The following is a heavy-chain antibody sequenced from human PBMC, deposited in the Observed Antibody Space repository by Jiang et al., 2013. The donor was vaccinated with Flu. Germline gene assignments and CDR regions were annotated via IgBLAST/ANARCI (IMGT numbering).Heavy chain of an antibody. CDR1: GFTFSSYA. D-gene: IGHD3-22*01. CDR3: ATEYYYDSSGYWIGGAFDI. CDR2: ISGSGGST. V-gene: IGHV3-23*01. J-gene: IGHJ3*02. Sequence: GGPLRLSCAASGFTFSSYAMSWVRQAPGKGLEWVSAISGSGGSTYYADSVKGRFTISRDNSKNTLYLQMNSLRAEDTAVYYCATEYYYDSSGYWIGGAFDIWGQGTMVTVSS.